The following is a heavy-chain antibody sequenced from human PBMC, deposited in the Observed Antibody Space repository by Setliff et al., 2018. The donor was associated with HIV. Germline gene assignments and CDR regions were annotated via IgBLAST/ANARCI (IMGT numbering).Heavy chain of an antibody. J-gene: IGHJ4*02. CDR2: IYTSGST. CDR1: GGSISSGSYY. V-gene: IGHV4-61*09. Sequence: SETLSLTCTVSGGSISSGSYYWSWIRQPAGKGLEWIGHIYTSGSTNYNPSLKSRVTISVDTSKNQFSLKMISVTAEDTAVYYCARQAADYWGQGTLVTVSS. D-gene: IGHD6-25*01. CDR3: ARQAADY.